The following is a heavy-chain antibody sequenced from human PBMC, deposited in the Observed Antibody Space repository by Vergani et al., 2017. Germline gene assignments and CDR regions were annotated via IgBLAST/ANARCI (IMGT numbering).Heavy chain of an antibody. CDR1: GGSISSSNW. Sequence: QVQLQESGPGLVKPSGTLSLTCAVSGGSISSSNWWSWVRQPPGKGLEWIGEIYHSGSTNYHPSLKSRVTISVDKSKNQFSRKLSSVTAADTAVYYCARRTFLAAAGSGTYFDYWGQGTLVTVSS. CDR2: IYHSGST. V-gene: IGHV4-4*02. D-gene: IGHD6-13*01. J-gene: IGHJ4*02. CDR3: ARRTFLAAAGSGTYFDY.